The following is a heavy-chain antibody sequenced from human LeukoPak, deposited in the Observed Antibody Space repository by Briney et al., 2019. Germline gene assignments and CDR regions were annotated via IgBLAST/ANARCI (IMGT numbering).Heavy chain of an antibody. CDR2: IFSSGST. V-gene: IGHV3-53*01. CDR3: AREGYSNGWDRN. Sequence: GGSLRLSCAASGFTVSSNYMSWVRQAPGKGLVWGSVIFSSGSTYYADSVKGRFTISRDNSKNTLYLQMNSLRAEDTTVHYCAREGYSNGWDRNWGQGTLVTVSS. D-gene: IGHD6-19*01. J-gene: IGHJ4*02. CDR1: GFTVSSNY.